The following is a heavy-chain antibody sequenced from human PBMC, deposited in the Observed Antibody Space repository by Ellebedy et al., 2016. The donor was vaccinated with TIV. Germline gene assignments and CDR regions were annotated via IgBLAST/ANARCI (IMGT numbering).Heavy chain of an antibody. J-gene: IGHJ3*02. CDR3: ARGGYDFWSGSVEDAFDI. CDR1: GGSISSSSYY. D-gene: IGHD3-3*01. Sequence: SETLSLXXTVSGGSISSSSYYWGWIRQPPGKGLEWIGSIYYSGSTYYNPSLKSRVTISVDTSKNQFSLKLSSVTAADTAVYYCARGGYDFWSGSVEDAFDIWGQGTMVTVSS. V-gene: IGHV4-39*07. CDR2: IYYSGST.